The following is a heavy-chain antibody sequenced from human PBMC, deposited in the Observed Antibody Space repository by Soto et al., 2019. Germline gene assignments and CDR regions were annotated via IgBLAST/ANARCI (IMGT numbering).Heavy chain of an antibody. Sequence: ASVKVSCKASGYTFTGYYMHWVRQAPGQGLEWMGIINPSGGRTTYAQKFQGRVTMTRDTSTSTFHMELSSLTSEDTAVYYCAGLYHYDSSGYYDYWGQGTLVTVSS. CDR1: GYTFTGYY. V-gene: IGHV1-46*01. D-gene: IGHD3-22*01. CDR3: AGLYHYDSSGYYDY. CDR2: INPSGGRT. J-gene: IGHJ4*02.